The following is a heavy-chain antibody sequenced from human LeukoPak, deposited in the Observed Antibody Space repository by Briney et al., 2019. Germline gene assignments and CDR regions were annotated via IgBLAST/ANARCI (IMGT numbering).Heavy chain of an antibody. Sequence: GGSLRLSCAASGFTFDDYAIHWVRQAPGKGLEWVSGISWNSGSIGYADSVKGRFTISRDNAKNSLYLQMNSLRAEDTALYYCAKGGYSGLDAFDIWGQGTMVTVSS. V-gene: IGHV3-9*01. CDR3: AKGGYSGLDAFDI. D-gene: IGHD5-12*01. CDR2: ISWNSGSI. CDR1: GFTFDDYA. J-gene: IGHJ3*02.